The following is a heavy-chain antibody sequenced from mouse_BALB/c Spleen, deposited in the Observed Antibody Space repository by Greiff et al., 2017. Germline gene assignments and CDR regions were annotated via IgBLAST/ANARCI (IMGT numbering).Heavy chain of an antibody. CDR3: ARSMITPYAMDY. J-gene: IGHJ4*01. CDR1: GFTFSSFG. Sequence: EVMLVESGGGLVQPGGSRKLSCAASGFTFSSFGMHWVRQAPEKGLEWVAYISSGSSTIYYADTVKGRFTISRDNPKNTLFLQMTSLRSEDTAMYYCARSMITPYAMDYWGQGTSVTVSS. V-gene: IGHV5-17*02. D-gene: IGHD2-4*01. CDR2: ISSGSSTI.